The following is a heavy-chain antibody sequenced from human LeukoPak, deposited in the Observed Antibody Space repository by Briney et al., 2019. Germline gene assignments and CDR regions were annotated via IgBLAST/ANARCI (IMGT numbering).Heavy chain of an antibody. Sequence: GGSLRLTCAASGFTFSSYAMSWPRQAPGKGLEWVSAISGSGGSTYYADSVKGRLTISRDNSKNTLYLQMNSLRAEDTAVYYCVKAREYSSGWYNHFDYWGQGTLVTVSS. V-gene: IGHV3-23*01. CDR3: VKAREYSSGWYNHFDY. CDR2: ISGSGGST. J-gene: IGHJ4*02. CDR1: GFTFSSYA. D-gene: IGHD6-19*01.